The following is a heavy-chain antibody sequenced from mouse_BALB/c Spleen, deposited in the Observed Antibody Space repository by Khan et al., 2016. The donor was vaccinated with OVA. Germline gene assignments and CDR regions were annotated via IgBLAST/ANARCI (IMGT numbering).Heavy chain of an antibody. J-gene: IGHJ2*01. CDR1: GYSITSDYA. D-gene: IGHD1-1*01. V-gene: IGHV3-2*02. CDR3: ASSVYYSGSTFYYFDF. CDR2: ISYSGYT. Sequence: EVQLVESGPGLMKPPQSLSLTCTVTGYSITSDYAWNWIRQFPGNKLEWMGYISYSGYTSYNPPLKSRISVTRDTSKNQFFLQLNSVTTEDTATYFCASSVYYSGSTFYYFDFWGQGTTLTVSS.